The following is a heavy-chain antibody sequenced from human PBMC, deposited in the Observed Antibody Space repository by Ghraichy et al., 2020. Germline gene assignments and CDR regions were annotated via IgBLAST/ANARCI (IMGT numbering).Heavy chain of an antibody. CDR1: GFTFSSYA. D-gene: IGHD2-2*02. J-gene: IGHJ4*02. V-gene: IGHV3-23*01. CDR3: AKDRRDCSSTSCYTLGRVFDY. Sequence: GGSLRLSCAASGFTFSSYAMSWVRQAPGKGLEWVSAISGSGGSTYYADSVKGRFTISRDNSKNTLYLQMNSLRAEDTAVYYCAKDRRDCSSTSCYTLGRVFDYWGQGTLVTVSS. CDR2: ISGSGGST.